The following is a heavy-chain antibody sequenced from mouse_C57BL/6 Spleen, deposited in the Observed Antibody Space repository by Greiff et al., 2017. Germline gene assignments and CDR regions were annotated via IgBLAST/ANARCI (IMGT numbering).Heavy chain of an antibody. D-gene: IGHD1-1*01. CDR3: AREGYGSSYGYFDV. J-gene: IGHJ1*03. CDR1: GFTFSDYY. CDR2: INYDGSST. Sequence: EVQVVESEGGLVQPGSSMKLSCTASGFTFSDYYMAWVRQVPEKGLEWVANINYDGSSTYYLDSLKSRFIISRDNAKNILYLQMSSLKSEDTATYYCAREGYGSSYGYFDVWGTGTTVTVSS. V-gene: IGHV5-16*01.